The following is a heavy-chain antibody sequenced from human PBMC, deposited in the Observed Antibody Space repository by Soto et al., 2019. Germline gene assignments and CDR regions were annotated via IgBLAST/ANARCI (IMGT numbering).Heavy chain of an antibody. Sequence: QVTLKESGPVLVKPTETLTLTCTVSVFSLSNARMSVSWIRQPPGKALEWLAHIFSNDAKSYSESLKSRLTISKETSKSQVVLTMTNMDPVDTATYYCARIRGWGWLGPNEYWGQGTLVTVAS. CDR2: IFSNDAK. CDR3: ARIRGWGWLGPNEY. CDR1: VFSLSNARMS. J-gene: IGHJ4*02. D-gene: IGHD3-10*01. V-gene: IGHV2-26*01.